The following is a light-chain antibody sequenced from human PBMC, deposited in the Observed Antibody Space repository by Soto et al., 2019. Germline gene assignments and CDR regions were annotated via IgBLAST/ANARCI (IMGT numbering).Light chain of an antibody. CDR3: QSYGATNQV. CDR2: EDN. J-gene: IGLJ3*02. CDR1: SGSIASNY. Sequence: FMLTQPHSVSESPGKTVIISCTRSSGSIASNYVQWYQQRPGSSPTTVIYEDNQRPSGVPDRFSGSIDSSSNSASLTISGLETEDEADYFCQSYGATNQVFGGGTKLTVL. V-gene: IGLV6-57*01.